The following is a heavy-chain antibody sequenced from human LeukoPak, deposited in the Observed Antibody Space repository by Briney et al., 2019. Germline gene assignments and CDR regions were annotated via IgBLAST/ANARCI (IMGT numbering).Heavy chain of an antibody. CDR2: ISYDGSNK. CDR3: ARDLSSGWEFDP. V-gene: IGHV3-30-3*01. D-gene: IGHD6-19*01. CDR1: GFTFSSYA. J-gene: IGHJ5*02. Sequence: GGSLRLSCAASGFTFSSYAMHWVRQAPGKGLEWVAVISYDGSNKYYADSVKGRFTISRDNSKNTLYLQMNSLRAEDTAVYYCARDLSSGWEFDPWGQGTLVTVSS.